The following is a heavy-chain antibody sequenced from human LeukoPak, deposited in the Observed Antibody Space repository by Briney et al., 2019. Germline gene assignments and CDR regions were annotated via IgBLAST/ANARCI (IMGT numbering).Heavy chain of an antibody. V-gene: IGHV1-18*01. D-gene: IGHD5-18*01. Sequence: RASVKVSCKASGYTFTSYGISWVRQAPGQGLEWMGWISAYNGNTNYAQKLQGRVTMTTDTSTSTAYMELRSLRSDDTAVYYCARDLGTAMVQYYFDYWGQGTLVTVSS. J-gene: IGHJ4*02. CDR2: ISAYNGNT. CDR1: GYTFTSYG. CDR3: ARDLGTAMVQYYFDY.